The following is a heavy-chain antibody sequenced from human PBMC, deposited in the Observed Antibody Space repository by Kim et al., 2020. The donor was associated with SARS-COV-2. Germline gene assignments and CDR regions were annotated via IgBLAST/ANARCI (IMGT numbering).Heavy chain of an antibody. Sequence: SNNYYADSVKGRFTISRDNSKNTLYLQMNSLRAEDTAVYYCLVVAATADYWGQGTLVTVSS. CDR2: SNN. D-gene: IGHD2-15*01. V-gene: IGHV3-30*02. CDR3: LVVAATADY. J-gene: IGHJ4*02.